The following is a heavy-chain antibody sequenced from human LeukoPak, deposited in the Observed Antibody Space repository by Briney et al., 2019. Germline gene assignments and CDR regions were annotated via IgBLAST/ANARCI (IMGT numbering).Heavy chain of an antibody. Sequence: ASVKVSCKAPGYTFTGYYMHWVRQAPGQGLEWMGWINPNSGGTNYAQKFQGRVTMTRDTSISTAYMELSRLRSDDTAVYYCARGPGITGTTFNQQFDYWGQGTLVTVSS. CDR1: GYTFTGYY. V-gene: IGHV1-2*02. D-gene: IGHD1-7*01. J-gene: IGHJ4*02. CDR3: ARGPGITGTTFNQQFDY. CDR2: INPNSGGT.